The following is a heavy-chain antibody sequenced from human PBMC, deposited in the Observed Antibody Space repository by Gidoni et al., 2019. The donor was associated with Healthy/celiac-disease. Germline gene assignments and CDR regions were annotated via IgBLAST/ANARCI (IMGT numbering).Heavy chain of an antibody. V-gene: IGHV1-46*01. J-gene: IGHJ6*02. CDR2: INPSGGST. Sequence: QVQLVQSGAEVKKPGASVKVSCKASGYTFTSYYMHWVRQAPGQGLEWMGIINPSGGSTSYAQKFQGRVTMTRDTSTSTVYMELSSLRSEDTAVYYCAREKGMYYDILTGPEYYYYGMDVWGQGTTVTVSS. D-gene: IGHD3-9*01. CDR1: GYTFTSYY. CDR3: AREKGMYYDILTGPEYYYYGMDV.